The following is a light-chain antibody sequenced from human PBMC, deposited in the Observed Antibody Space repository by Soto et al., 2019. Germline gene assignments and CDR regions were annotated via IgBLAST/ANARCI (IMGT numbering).Light chain of an antibody. V-gene: IGLV2-14*01. CDR1: SSDVGGYDY. Sequence: QSALTQPASVSGSPGQSITISCTGTSSDVGGYDYVSWYQQHPGRAPKLMIFEVSNRPSGISNRFSGSKSGNTASLIISGLQAEDEADYYCSSFTSSSTQVLGGGTKSPS. CDR3: SSFTSSSTQV. CDR2: EVS. J-gene: IGLJ3*02.